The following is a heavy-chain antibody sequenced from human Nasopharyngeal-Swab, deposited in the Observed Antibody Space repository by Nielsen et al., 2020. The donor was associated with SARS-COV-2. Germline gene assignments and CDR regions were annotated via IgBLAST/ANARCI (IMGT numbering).Heavy chain of an antibody. CDR3: ARNPPRGSGFDY. D-gene: IGHD6-19*01. CDR1: GFSLSTSGMW. Sequence: SGPTLVKPTQTGTLTCTFSGFSLSTSGMWVTWIRQPPGKALEWLALIDWADDKYYSTSLKTRLTISKDTSKNQVVLTMTNMDPVDTATYYCARNPPRGSGFDYWGQGALVTVSS. J-gene: IGHJ4*02. CDR2: IDWADDK. V-gene: IGHV2-70*13.